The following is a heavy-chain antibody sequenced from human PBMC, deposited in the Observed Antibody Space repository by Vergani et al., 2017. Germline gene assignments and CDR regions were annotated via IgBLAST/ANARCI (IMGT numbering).Heavy chain of an antibody. Sequence: QVQLQQWGAGLLKPSETLSLTCAVYGGPFSGYYWSWIRQPPGKGLEWIGEINHSGSTNYNPSLKSRVTISVDTSKNQFSLKLSSVTAADTAVYYCARVGGVPKKRNFQHWGQGTLVTVSS. CDR1: GGPFSGYY. CDR3: ARVGGVPKKRNFQH. V-gene: IGHV4-34*01. D-gene: IGHD2-2*01. CDR2: INHSGST. J-gene: IGHJ1*01.